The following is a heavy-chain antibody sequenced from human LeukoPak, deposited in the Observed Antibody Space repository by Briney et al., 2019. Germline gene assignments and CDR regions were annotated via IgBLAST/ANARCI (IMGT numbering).Heavy chain of an antibody. CDR1: GGTSTSYA. J-gene: IGHJ4*02. CDR2: IIPIYGTA. V-gene: IGHV1-69*13. D-gene: IGHD2-21*02. CDR3: ARDPWWAVTGFDY. Sequence: ASVKVSCKASGGTSTSYAITWVRQAPGQGLEWMGGIIPIYGTAKYAQKFQCRVTITADESTSTAYMDLSSLRSEDTAVYYCARDPWWAVTGFDYWGQGTLVTVSS.